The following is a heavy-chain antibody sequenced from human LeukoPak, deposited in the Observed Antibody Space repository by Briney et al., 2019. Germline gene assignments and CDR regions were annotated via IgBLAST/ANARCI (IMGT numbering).Heavy chain of an antibody. Sequence: SETLSLTCTVSGRSINNYYWSWVRQPAGKGLEWVGRTHTRGSTNYNPSPKGRVTMSVDTSKNQCSLKLSSVTAADTAVYYCARGRYCSADICAGGDAFDIWGQGTMVSVSS. V-gene: IGHV4-4*07. CDR2: THTRGST. CDR1: GRSINNYY. J-gene: IGHJ3*02. CDR3: ARGRYCSADICAGGDAFDI. D-gene: IGHD2-15*01.